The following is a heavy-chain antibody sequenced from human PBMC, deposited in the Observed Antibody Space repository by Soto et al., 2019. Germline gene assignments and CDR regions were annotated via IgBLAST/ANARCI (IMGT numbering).Heavy chain of an antibody. CDR3: AREGALKPFSS. CDR2: ISGTSVYI. Sequence: VGSLRLSGVASGFTFSNYNMNWVRQAPGKGLEWVSHISGTSVYIHYADSVKGRFTISRDNAKNSVYLQMDSLRVEDTAVYYCAREGALKPFSSWGQGALVTVSS. CDR1: GFTFSNYN. V-gene: IGHV3-21*01. J-gene: IGHJ5*02.